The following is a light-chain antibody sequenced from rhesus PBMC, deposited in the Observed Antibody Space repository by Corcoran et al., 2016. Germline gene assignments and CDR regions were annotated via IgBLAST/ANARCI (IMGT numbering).Light chain of an antibody. CDR1: QGISSY. Sequence: DIQMTQSPSSLSASVGDTVTITCRASQGISSYLNWFQQKPGKAPKLLFFVASSLESGVPSRFSGSGSGTSFTLPSSRLQPTDLPVYYCLQHNSSPFTFGPGTKLDIK. J-gene: IGKJ3*01. V-gene: IGKV1-28*02. CDR2: VAS. CDR3: LQHNSSPFT.